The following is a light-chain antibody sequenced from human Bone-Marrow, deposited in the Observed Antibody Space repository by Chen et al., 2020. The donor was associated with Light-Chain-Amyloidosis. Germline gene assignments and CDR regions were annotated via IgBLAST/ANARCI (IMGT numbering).Light chain of an antibody. CDR1: NIGSTS. Sequence: YVLTQPSSVSVAPGQTATIACGGNNIGSTSVHWYQQTPGQAPLLVVYDDSDRPSGIPERLSGSNSGNTATLTISRVEAGDEADYYCQVWDRSSDRPVFGGGTKLTVL. CDR3: QVWDRSSDRPV. J-gene: IGLJ3*02. V-gene: IGLV3-21*02. CDR2: DDS.